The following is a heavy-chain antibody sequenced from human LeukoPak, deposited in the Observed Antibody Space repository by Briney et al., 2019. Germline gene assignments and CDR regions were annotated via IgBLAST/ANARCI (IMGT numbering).Heavy chain of an antibody. J-gene: IGHJ4*02. CDR1: GFTFDDYA. CDR3: AEDIVLRDPSGY. D-gene: IGHD2-8*01. CDR2: ISGSGGST. V-gene: IGHV3-23*01. Sequence: GRSLRLSCAASGFTFDDYAMRWVRHAPGKGLEWVSAISGSGGSTYYADSVKGRFTISRDNSKNTLYLQMNSLRAEDTAVYYCAEDIVLRDPSGYWGQGTLVTVSS.